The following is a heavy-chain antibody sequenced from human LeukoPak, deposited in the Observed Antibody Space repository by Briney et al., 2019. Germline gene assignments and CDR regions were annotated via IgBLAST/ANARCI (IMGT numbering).Heavy chain of an antibody. J-gene: IGHJ4*02. CDR2: IYYTGGT. D-gene: IGHD6-19*01. CDR1: GGSIASNY. Sequence: SETLSLTCTVSGGSIASNYWTWIRQPPGKGLEYIGYIYYTGGTNYNPPLKSRVTISVDTSKNQFSLKLTSVTAADTAVYFCAKYGNSGWVIDNWGQGTLVTVSS. V-gene: IGHV4-59*08. CDR3: AKYGNSGWVIDN.